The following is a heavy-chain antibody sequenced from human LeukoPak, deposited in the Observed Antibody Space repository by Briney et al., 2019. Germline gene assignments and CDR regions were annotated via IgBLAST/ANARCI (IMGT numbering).Heavy chain of an antibody. V-gene: IGHV4-4*07. J-gene: IGHJ4*02. Sequence: SETLSLTYSVSGVSITTYYWSWFRQTAGKGPDWIGRLYASGPTNYNPSLKSRVTMSVDTSKNQLSLNVRSVTVADTAVYFCARHTRMWGYFDSWGQGTLVAVSS. CDR2: LYASGPT. CDR1: GVSITTYY. D-gene: IGHD1-26*01. CDR3: ARHTRMWGYFDS.